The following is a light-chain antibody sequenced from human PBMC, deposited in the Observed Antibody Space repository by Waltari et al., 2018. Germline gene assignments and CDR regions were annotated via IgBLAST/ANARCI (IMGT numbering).Light chain of an antibody. Sequence: SVLTQPPSVSGPPGQRVTISGPGSSPNTASTTLNWYHQVPGTAPKLLIYSNSQRPSGVPDRFSGSKSGTSASLAISGLQSEDEAVYYCAAWDDIVRGVFGGGTKVTVL. V-gene: IGLV1-44*01. CDR1: SPNTASTT. CDR2: SNS. CDR3: AAWDDIVRGV. J-gene: IGLJ3*02.